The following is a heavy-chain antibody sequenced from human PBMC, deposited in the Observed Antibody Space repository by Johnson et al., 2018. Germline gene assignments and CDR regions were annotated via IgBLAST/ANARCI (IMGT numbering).Heavy chain of an antibody. CDR1: GGTFSNYA. CDR3: ARRSAVTILVVWNGMDV. V-gene: IGHV1-69*01. D-gene: IGHD3-3*01. Sequence: VQLVESGAEVKKPGSSVKVSCKASGGTFSNYAINWVRQAPGQGLEWMGGIIPIFGTANYAQKFQGRVTITADESTSTAYMELSSLRSEDTAVYYCARRSAVTILVVWNGMDVWGQGTTVTVSS. J-gene: IGHJ6*02. CDR2: IIPIFGTA.